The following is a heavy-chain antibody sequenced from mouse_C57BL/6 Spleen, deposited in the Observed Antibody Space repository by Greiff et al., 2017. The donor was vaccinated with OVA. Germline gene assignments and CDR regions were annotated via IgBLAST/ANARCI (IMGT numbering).Heavy chain of an antibody. CDR2: INPNNGGT. CDR3: ARFYYYAMDY. Sequence: VQLKQSGPELVKPGASVKISCKASGYTFTDYYMNWVKQSHGKSLEWIGDINPNNGGTSYNQKFKGKATLTVDKSSSTAYMELRSLTSEDSAVYYCARFYYYAMDYWGQGTSVTVSS. V-gene: IGHV1-26*01. J-gene: IGHJ4*01. CDR1: GYTFTDYY.